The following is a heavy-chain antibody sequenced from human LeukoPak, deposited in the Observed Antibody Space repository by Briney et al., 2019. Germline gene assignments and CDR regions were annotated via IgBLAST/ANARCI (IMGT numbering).Heavy chain of an antibody. CDR1: GFTVSSNY. Sequence: GGSLRLSCAASGFTVSSNYMSWVRQAPGKGLEWVSVIYSGGSTYYADSVKGRFTISRDNSKNTLYLQMNSLRAEDTAVYYCARGEWLSPFDYWGQGTLVTVSS. J-gene: IGHJ4*02. V-gene: IGHV3-66*01. CDR3: ARGEWLSPFDY. CDR2: IYSGGST. D-gene: IGHD3-3*01.